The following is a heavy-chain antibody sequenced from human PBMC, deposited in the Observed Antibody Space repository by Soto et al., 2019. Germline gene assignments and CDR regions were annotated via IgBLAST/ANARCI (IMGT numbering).Heavy chain of an antibody. Sequence: QVQLQESGPGLVKPSQTLSLTCTVSGGSISSGSYYWSWIRQHPGEGLEWIGYIYYSGDTYYTPSLKSRVTISVDTSKNQFSLNLSSVTAADTAIYYCAREGGDGVDHWGQGTLVTVSS. CDR2: IYYSGDT. J-gene: IGHJ4*02. CDR3: AREGGDGVDH. V-gene: IGHV4-31*03. CDR1: GGSISSGSYY. D-gene: IGHD3-16*01.